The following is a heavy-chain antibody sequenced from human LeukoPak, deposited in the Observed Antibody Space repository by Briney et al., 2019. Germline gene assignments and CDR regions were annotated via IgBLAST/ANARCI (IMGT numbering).Heavy chain of an antibody. D-gene: IGHD5-24*01. CDR2: IYYSGST. J-gene: IGHJ4*02. Sequence: PSETLSLTCTVSGGSISSSSYYWGWIRQPPGKGLEWIGSIYYSGSTYYNPSLKSRVTISVDTSKNQFSLKLSSVTAADTAIYYCARKDGDGWGQGTLVTVSS. CDR1: GGSISSSSYY. CDR3: ARKDGDG. V-gene: IGHV4-39*07.